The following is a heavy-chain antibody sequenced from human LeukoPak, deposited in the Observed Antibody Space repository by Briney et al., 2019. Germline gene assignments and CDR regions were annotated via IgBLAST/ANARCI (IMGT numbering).Heavy chain of an antibody. CDR3: VSPRGFSYGYFDY. V-gene: IGHV4-39*01. CDR1: GGSISSSSAY. J-gene: IGHJ4*02. D-gene: IGHD5-18*01. Sequence: PSETLSLTCTVSGGSISSSSAYWGWVRQPPGKGLEWIGSIYYSKNTYDNPYLKSRVTISADTSKKQFSLTLGSVSATDTAVYYCVSPRGFSYGYFDYWGQGTLVTVSS. CDR2: IYYSKNT.